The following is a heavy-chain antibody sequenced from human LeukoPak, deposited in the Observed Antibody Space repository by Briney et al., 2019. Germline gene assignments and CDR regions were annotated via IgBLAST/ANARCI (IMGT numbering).Heavy chain of an antibody. D-gene: IGHD5-12*01. V-gene: IGHV3-23*01. Sequence: GGSLRLSCAASGFTFSSYAMSWVRQAPGQGLHWVSTIYSAGHTYYADSVKGRFTISRDNSKSTVFLQMSSLRAEDTAVYYCAKDQFGGYGSIDYWGQGILVIVSS. J-gene: IGHJ4*02. CDR1: GFTFSSYA. CDR2: IYSAGHT. CDR3: AKDQFGGYGSIDY.